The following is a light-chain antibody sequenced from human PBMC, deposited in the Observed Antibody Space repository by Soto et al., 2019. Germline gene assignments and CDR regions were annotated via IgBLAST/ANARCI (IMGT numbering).Light chain of an antibody. CDR2: DVS. CDR1: SSDVGGSYY. Sequence: QSALTQPRSVSGSPGQSVTISCTGTSSDVGGSYYVSWYQQHPGKAPKLMIYDVSKRPSGVPDHFSGSKSGNTASLTISGLQAEDEADYYCCSYAGSYTYVFGTGTKLTVL. V-gene: IGLV2-11*01. CDR3: CSYAGSYTYV. J-gene: IGLJ1*01.